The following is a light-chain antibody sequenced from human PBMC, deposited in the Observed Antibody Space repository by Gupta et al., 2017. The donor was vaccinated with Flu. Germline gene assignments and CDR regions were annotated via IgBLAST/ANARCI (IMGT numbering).Light chain of an antibody. CDR1: QSLVHSDGNTY. CDR2: KVS. Sequence: VTLGQPASISCRSSQSLVHSDGNTYLNWFLQRPGQSPRRLIYKVSNRDSVVPDRFSGSGSGTDFTLKISRVEAEDVGIYYCMQGSHWPPTFGPGTRVDIK. J-gene: IGKJ3*01. V-gene: IGKV2-30*02. CDR3: MQGSHWPPT.